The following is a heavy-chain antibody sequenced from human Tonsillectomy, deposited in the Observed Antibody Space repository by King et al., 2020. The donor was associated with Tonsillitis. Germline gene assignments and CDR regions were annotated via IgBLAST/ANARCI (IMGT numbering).Heavy chain of an antibody. J-gene: IGHJ3*02. CDR3: ARGHRKVPGAQAASDAFDI. D-gene: IGHD2-2*01. V-gene: IGHV3-13*01. CDR2: IGTAADT. Sequence: VQLVESGGGLVQPGGSLRLSCAASGFTFNNYDMHWVRHVTGKGLEWVSAIGTAADTYYQDSVKGRFTISRENAKDSLYLQMNSLRAGDTAVYYCARGHRKVPGAQAASDAFDIWGRGTLVTVSS. CDR1: GFTFNNYD.